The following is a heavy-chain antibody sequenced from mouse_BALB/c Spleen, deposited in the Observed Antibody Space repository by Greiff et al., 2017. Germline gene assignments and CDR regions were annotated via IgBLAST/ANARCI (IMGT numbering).Heavy chain of an antibody. D-gene: IGHD2-4*01. J-gene: IGHJ2*01. V-gene: IGHV7-3*02. Sequence: EVNLVESGGGLVQPGGSLRLSCATSGFTFTDYYMSWVRQPPGKALEWLGFIRNKANGYTTEYSASVKGRFTISRDNSQSILYLQMNTLRAEDSATYYCARDGIYYDYDGGFDYWGQGTTLTVSS. CDR2: IRNKANGYTT. CDR3: ARDGIYYDYDGGFDY. CDR1: GFTFTDYY.